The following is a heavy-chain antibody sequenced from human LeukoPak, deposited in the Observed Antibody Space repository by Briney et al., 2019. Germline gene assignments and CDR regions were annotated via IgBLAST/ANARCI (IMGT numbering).Heavy chain of an antibody. Sequence: GGSLRLSCAASGFTFNMYGMHWVRQAPGKGLEWVAVISYDESNKYYADSVKGRFSISRDNSKNTLYLQMNSLRAEDTAVYYCAKESDRNSPYTGGHLDYGGQGTLVTVSS. D-gene: IGHD2-15*01. J-gene: IGHJ4*02. V-gene: IGHV3-30*18. CDR3: AKESDRNSPYTGGHLDY. CDR2: ISYDESNK. CDR1: GFTFNMYG.